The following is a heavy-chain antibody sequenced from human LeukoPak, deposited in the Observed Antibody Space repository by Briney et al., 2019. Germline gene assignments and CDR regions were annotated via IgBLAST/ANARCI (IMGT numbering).Heavy chain of an antibody. CDR3: VRYRGTYHMDV. Sequence: GGSLRLSCAVSGFFFIDNGEHLGRQGPRQGPGWVSHINTDGSGTNYADSVKGRLTISRDNAKNTMYLQMDSLRAEDTAVYYCVRYRGTYHMDVWGKGTTVTVSS. V-gene: IGHV3-74*01. CDR1: GFFFIDNG. D-gene: IGHD3-10*01. J-gene: IGHJ6*03. CDR2: INTDGSGT.